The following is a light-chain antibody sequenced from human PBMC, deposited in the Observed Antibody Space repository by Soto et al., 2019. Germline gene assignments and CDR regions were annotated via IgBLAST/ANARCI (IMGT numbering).Light chain of an antibody. J-gene: IGKJ1*01. CDR2: GAS. Sequence: EIVMTQSPATLSVSPGERATLSGRASQSVSSNLAWYQQKPGQAPRLLIYGASTRATGIPARFSGSGSGTEFTLTISSLQSEDFAVYYCQQYNNWPWTFGQGTKVDIK. CDR3: QQYNNWPWT. CDR1: QSVSSN. V-gene: IGKV3-15*01.